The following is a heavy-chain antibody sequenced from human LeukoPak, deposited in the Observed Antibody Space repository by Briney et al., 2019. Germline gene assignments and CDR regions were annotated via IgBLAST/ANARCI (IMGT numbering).Heavy chain of an antibody. CDR3: ARVGRGGYVSY. Sequence: PGGSLRLSCAASGFTFSSYSMNWVRQAPGKGLVWVSSISSSSSYIYYADSVKGRFTISRDNAKNSLYLQMNSLRAEDTAVYYCARVGRGGYVSYWGQGTLVTVSS. V-gene: IGHV3-21*01. CDR2: ISSSSSYI. CDR1: GFTFSSYS. J-gene: IGHJ4*02. D-gene: IGHD5-24*01.